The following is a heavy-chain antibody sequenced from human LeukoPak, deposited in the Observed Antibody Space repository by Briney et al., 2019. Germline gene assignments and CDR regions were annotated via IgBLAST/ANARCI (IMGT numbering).Heavy chain of an antibody. D-gene: IGHD3-3*01. CDR2: ISAYNGNT. Sequence: GASVKVSCKASGYTFTSYGISWVRQAPGQGLEWMGWISAYNGNTNYAQKLQGKVTMTRDTSTSTVYMELSSLRSEDTAVYYCARGDFWSGSHFDYWGQGTLVTVSS. CDR1: GYTFTSYG. V-gene: IGHV1-18*01. CDR3: ARGDFWSGSHFDY. J-gene: IGHJ4*02.